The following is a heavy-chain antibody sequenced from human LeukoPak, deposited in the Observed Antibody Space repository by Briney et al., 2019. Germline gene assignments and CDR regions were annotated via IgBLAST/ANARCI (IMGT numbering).Heavy chain of an antibody. CDR1: GGSISSGDYY. J-gene: IGHJ4*02. CDR2: IYYSGST. CDR3: ARHKGGTYLFDY. D-gene: IGHD1-7*01. V-gene: IGHV4-30-4*08. Sequence: PSQTVSLTCTVSGGSISSGDYYWSWIRQPPGKGLEWIGYIYYSGSTYYNPSLKSRVTISVDTSKNQFSLKLSSVTAADTAVYYCARHKGGTYLFDYWGQGTLVTVSS.